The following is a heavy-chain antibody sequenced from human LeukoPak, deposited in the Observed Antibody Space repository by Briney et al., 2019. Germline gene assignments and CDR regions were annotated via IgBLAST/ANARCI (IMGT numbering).Heavy chain of an antibody. CDR2: ISKDGRTV. CDR3: ARVRGSYSSDY. V-gene: IGHV3-11*01. D-gene: IGHD5-12*01. Sequence: SAGSLRLSCAASGFTFSDYYMSWIRQAPGKGLEWVSFISKDGRTVSYADSVKGQFTISRDNSKNSLYLQMNSLTADDTAVYFCARVRGSYSSDYWGQGTLVTVSS. CDR1: GFTFSDYY. J-gene: IGHJ4*02.